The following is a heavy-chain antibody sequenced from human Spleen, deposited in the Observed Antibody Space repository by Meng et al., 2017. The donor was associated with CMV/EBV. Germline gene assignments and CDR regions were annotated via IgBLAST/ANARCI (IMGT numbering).Heavy chain of an antibody. D-gene: IGHD3-3*01. CDR2: IDYSGSGTT. V-gene: IGHV4-30-4*08. CDR3: ARGTFWSGYYKDEYFQH. J-gene: IGHJ1*01. CDR1: SGDYY. Sequence: SGDYYWSWIRQPPGKGLEWIGYIDYSGSGTTYYNPSLKSRVTISLDTSKNQFSLKLSSVTAADTAVYYCARGTFWSGYYKDEYFQHWGQGTLVTVSS.